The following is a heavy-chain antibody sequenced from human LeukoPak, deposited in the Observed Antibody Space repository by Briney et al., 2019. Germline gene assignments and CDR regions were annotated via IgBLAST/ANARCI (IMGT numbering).Heavy chain of an antibody. D-gene: IGHD3-22*01. CDR2: ISAYNGNT. J-gene: IGHJ4*02. Sequence: ASVKVSCTASGYTFTSYGISWVRQAPGQGLEWMGWISAYNGNTNYAQKLQGRVTITTDTSTSTAYMYLRSLRSDDTAVYYCARPRYYYHSSCYYSHYFDYWGQGTLVTVSP. V-gene: IGHV1-18*01. CDR1: GYTFTSYG. CDR3: ARPRYYYHSSCYYSHYFDY.